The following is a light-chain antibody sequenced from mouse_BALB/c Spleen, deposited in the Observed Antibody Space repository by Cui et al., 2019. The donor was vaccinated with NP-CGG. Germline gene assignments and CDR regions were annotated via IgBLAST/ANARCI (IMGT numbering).Light chain of an antibody. CDR1: TGAVTTSNY. J-gene: IGLJ1*01. CDR2: GTN. CDR3: ALWYSNHWV. Sequence: QAVVTQESASTTSPGETVTLTCRSSTGAVTTSNYANWVQEKPDHLFTGLISGTNNRAPGVPARFSGSLIGDKAALTITGAQTEDEAIYFCALWYSNHWVFGGGTKLTVL. V-gene: IGLV1*01.